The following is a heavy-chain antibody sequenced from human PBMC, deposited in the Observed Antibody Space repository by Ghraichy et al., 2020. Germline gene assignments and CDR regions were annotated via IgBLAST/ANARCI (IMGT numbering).Heavy chain of an antibody. Sequence: GGSLRLSCAASGFTFSSYAMSWVRQAPGKGLEWVSAVSSSAASTYYADSVKGRFTISRDNSKTTLYLQMNSLRAEDTAIYYCAKRLEYSSPGGFDYWGQGTLVTVSS. CDR1: GFTFSSYA. V-gene: IGHV3-23*01. J-gene: IGHJ4*02. CDR3: AKRLEYSSPGGFDY. D-gene: IGHD6-13*01. CDR2: VSSSAAST.